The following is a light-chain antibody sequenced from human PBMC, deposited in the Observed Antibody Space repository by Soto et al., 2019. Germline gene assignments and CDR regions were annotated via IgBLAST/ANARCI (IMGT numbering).Light chain of an antibody. V-gene: IGKV3-15*01. CDR3: HQYNDWPPIT. CDR2: DAS. J-gene: IGKJ4*01. CDR1: QSMSSN. Sequence: EIVMTQSPATMSVSPGEGATLSCRASQSMSSNLAWYQQKPGQAPRLVIFDASTRATGIPDRFTGRGSGTEFTLTISSLQSEDSAVYFCHQYNDWPPITFGGGTKVDIK.